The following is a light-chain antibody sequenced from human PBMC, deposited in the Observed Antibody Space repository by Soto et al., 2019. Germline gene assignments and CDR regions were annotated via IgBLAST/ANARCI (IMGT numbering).Light chain of an antibody. CDR1: QSVSSGD. CDR3: LQYGNSPYT. J-gene: IGKJ2*01. V-gene: IGKV3-20*01. Sequence: EIALTQSPGTLSLSPGERATLSCRTSQSVSSGDFAWYQHRPGQAPRLVNYGASTRATGVPDRFSGSGSGTDFTLTISGLEPDDFAVYFCLQYGNSPYTFGQGTKLEMK. CDR2: GAS.